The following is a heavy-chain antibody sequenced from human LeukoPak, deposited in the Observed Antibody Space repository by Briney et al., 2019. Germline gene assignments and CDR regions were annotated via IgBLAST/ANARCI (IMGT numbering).Heavy chain of an antibody. D-gene: IGHD3-3*01. Sequence: GGSLRLSRAASGFTFSSYSMNWVRQAPGKGLEWVSSISSSSSYIYYADSVKGRFTISRDNAKNSLYLQMNSLRAEDTAVYYCARDYDFWSGYYGGPVVDYWGQGTLVTVSS. J-gene: IGHJ4*02. CDR1: GFTFSSYS. CDR2: ISSSSSYI. V-gene: IGHV3-21*01. CDR3: ARDYDFWSGYYGGPVVDY.